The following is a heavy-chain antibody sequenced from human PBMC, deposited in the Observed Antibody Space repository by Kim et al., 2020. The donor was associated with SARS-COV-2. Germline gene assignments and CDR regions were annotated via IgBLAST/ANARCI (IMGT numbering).Heavy chain of an antibody. Sequence: GGSLRLSCAASGFTFSSYGMHWVRQAPGKGLEWVAVICYDGSNKYYADSVKGRFTISRDNSKNTLYLQMNSLRAEDTAVYYCAKDVTLYYDILTGYYPAYYYYGMDVGGQGTTVNVSS. D-gene: IGHD3-9*01. V-gene: IGHV3-33*06. J-gene: IGHJ6*02. CDR3: AKDVTLYYDILTGYYPAYYYYGMDV. CDR2: ICYDGSNK. CDR1: GFTFSSYG.